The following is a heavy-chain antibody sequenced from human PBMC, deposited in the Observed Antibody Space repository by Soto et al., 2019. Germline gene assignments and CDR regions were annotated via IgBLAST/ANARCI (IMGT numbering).Heavy chain of an antibody. CDR3: ARDYDFWSGLSYYYYGMDV. CDR1: GGTLSSYA. CDR2: ITPIFGTA. D-gene: IGHD3-3*01. V-gene: IGHV1-69*13. J-gene: IGHJ6*02. Sequence: SVKVSCKASGGTLSSYASSWVRRAPGQGLEWMGGITPIFGTANYAQKFQGRVTITADESTSTAYMELSSLRSEDTAVYYCARDYDFWSGLSYYYYGMDVWGQGTTVTVSS.